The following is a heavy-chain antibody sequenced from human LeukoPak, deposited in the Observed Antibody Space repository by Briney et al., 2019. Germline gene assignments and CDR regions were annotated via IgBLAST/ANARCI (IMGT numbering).Heavy chain of an antibody. D-gene: IGHD2-2*01. V-gene: IGHV4-38-2*02. CDR3: ARDHIVVVPAANWFDP. Sequence: PSETLSLTCAVSGYSISSGYYWGWIRQPPGKGLEWIGSIYHSGSTYYNPSLKSRVTISVDTSKNQFSLKLSSVTAADTAVYYCARDHIVVVPAANWFDPWGKGTLVTVSS. J-gene: IGHJ5*02. CDR1: GYSISSGYY. CDR2: IYHSGST.